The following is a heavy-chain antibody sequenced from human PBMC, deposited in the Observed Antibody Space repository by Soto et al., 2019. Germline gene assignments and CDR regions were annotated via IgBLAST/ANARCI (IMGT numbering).Heavy chain of an antibody. CDR2: ISGSGGST. D-gene: IGHD4-17*01. V-gene: IGHV3-23*01. CDR1: GFTFSSYA. CDR3: ARKRGDDYGDYVALDWFDP. Sequence: PGGSLRLSCAASGFTFSSYAMSWVRQAPGKGLEWVSAISGSGGSTYYADSVKGRFTISRDNSKNTLYLQMNSLRSEDTAVYYCARKRGDDYGDYVALDWFDPWGQGTLVTVSS. J-gene: IGHJ5*02.